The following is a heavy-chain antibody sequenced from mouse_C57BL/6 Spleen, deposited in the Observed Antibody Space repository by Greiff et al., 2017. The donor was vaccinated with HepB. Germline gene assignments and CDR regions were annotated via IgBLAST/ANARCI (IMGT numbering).Heavy chain of an antibody. V-gene: IGHV1-26*01. CDR3: AIYGNYEAWFAY. Sequence: EVQLQQSGPELVKPGASVKISCKASGYTFTDYYMNWVKQSHGKSLEWIGDINPNNGGTSYNQKFKGKATLTVDKSSSTAYMELRSLTSEDSAVYYCAIYGNYEAWFAYWGQGTLVTVSA. CDR2: INPNNGGT. J-gene: IGHJ3*01. D-gene: IGHD2-1*01. CDR1: GYTFTDYY.